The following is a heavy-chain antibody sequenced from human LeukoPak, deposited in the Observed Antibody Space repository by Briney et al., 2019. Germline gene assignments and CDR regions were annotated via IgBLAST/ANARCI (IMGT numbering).Heavy chain of an antibody. Sequence: GGSLRLSCAASGFTFSSYSMDWVRQAPGKGLEWVSSISSSSSYIYYADSVKGRFTISRDNAKNSLYLQMNSLRAEDTAVYYCARDDYGDYFDGAARCDYWGQGTLVTVSS. CDR2: ISSSSSYI. CDR1: GFTFSSYS. CDR3: ARDDYGDYFDGAARCDY. V-gene: IGHV3-21*01. D-gene: IGHD4-17*01. J-gene: IGHJ4*02.